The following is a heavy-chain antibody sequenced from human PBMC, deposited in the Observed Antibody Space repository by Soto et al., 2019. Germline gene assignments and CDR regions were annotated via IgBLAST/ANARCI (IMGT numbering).Heavy chain of an antibody. D-gene: IGHD6-13*01. J-gene: IGHJ4*02. CDR2: INPNSGGT. CDR1: GYTFTGYY. CDR3: AREVAAAGRLLGNHDY. V-gene: IGHV1-2*04. Sequence: GASVKVSCKASGYTFTGYYMHWVRQAPGQGLEWMGWINPNSGGTNYAQKFQGWVTMTRDTSISTAYMELSRLRSDDTAVYYCAREVAAAGRLLGNHDYWGQGTLVTVSS.